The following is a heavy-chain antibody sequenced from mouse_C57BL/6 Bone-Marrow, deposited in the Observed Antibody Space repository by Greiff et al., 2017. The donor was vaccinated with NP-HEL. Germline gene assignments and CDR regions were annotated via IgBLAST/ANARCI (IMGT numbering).Heavy chain of an antibody. CDR1: GFTFSSYA. D-gene: IGHD2-2*01. J-gene: IGHJ2*01. V-gene: IGHV5-4*01. CDR3: ARNVVTTEDFDY. CDR2: ISDGGSYT. Sequence: EVQRVESGGGLVKPGGSLKLSCAASGFTFSSYAMSWVRQTPEKRLEWVATISDGGSYTYYPDNVKGRFTISRDNAKNNLYLQMSHLKSEDTAMYYCARNVVTTEDFDYWGQGTTLTVSS.